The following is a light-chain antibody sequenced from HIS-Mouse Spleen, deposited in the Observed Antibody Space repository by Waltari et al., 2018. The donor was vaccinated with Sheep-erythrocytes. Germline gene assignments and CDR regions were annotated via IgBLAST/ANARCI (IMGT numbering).Light chain of an antibody. CDR3: CSYAGSSTPWV. V-gene: IGLV2-23*01. Sequence: QSALTQPASVSGSPGQSITISCTGTSSDVGRYNLVSWYQQHPGKAPKLMIYEGSKRPSGVSKRFSGSTAGYTASLTVSGLQAEDEADYYCCSYAGSSTPWVFGGGTKLNVL. CDR2: EGS. CDR1: SSDVGRYNL. J-gene: IGLJ3*02.